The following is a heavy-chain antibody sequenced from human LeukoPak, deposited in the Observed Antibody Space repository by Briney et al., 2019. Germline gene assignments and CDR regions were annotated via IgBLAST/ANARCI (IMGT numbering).Heavy chain of an antibody. CDR1: GYTFTSYG. CDR2: ISAYNGNT. D-gene: IGHD5-12*01. V-gene: IGHV1-18*01. CDR3: ARGINSGYDPFSSNDY. J-gene: IGHJ4*02. Sequence: ASVKVSCKASGYTFTSYGISWVRQAPGQGLEWMGWISAYNGNTNYAQKLQGRVTKTTGTSTSTAYMELRSLRSDDTAVYYCARGINSGYDPFSSNDYWGQGTLVTVSS.